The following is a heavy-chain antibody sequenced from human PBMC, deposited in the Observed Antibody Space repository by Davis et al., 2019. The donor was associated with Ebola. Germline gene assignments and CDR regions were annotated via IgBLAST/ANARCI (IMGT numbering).Heavy chain of an antibody. CDR1: GASISSYY. CDR3: SRGTSSGFYGGRHDF. V-gene: IGHV4-59*01. CDR2: IYYSGTT. D-gene: IGHD3-22*01. Sequence: SETLSLTCTVSGASISSYYWSWIRQPPGKGLEWIGYIYYSGTTDYNPSLKSRVTISRETSKNQVSLTLNSVTAADTAVYFCSRGTSSGFYGGRHDFWGLGTLVTVSS. J-gene: IGHJ4*02.